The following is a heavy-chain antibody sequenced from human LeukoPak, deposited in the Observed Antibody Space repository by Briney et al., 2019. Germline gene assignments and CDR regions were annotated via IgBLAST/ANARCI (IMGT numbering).Heavy chain of an antibody. CDR2: ISGSGGST. Sequence: PGGSLRLSCAASGFTFSSYAMSWVRQAPGKGLEWVSAISGSGGSTYYADSVKGRFTISRDNSKNTLYLQMNSLRAEDTAVYYXXXXXXVAGPLSFDYWGQGTLVTVSS. J-gene: IGHJ4*02. CDR1: GFTFSSYA. CDR3: XXXXXVAGPLSFDY. D-gene: IGHD6-19*01. V-gene: IGHV3-23*01.